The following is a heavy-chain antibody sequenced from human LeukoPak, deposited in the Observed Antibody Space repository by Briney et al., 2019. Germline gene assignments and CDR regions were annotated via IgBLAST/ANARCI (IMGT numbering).Heavy chain of an antibody. D-gene: IGHD4-17*01. CDR1: GFTFSDYY. CDR3: AKDLPRMTTVTPNWFDP. Sequence: PGGSLRLSCAASGFTFSDYYMSWIRQAPGKGLEWVSAISGSGGSTYYADSVKGRFTISRDNSKNTLYLQMNSLRAEDTAVYYCAKDLPRMTTVTPNWFDPWGQGTLVTVSS. J-gene: IGHJ5*02. V-gene: IGHV3-23*01. CDR2: ISGSGGST.